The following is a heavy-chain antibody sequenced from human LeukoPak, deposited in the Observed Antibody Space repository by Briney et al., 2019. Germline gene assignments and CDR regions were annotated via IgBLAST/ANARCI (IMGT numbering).Heavy chain of an antibody. J-gene: IGHJ5*02. V-gene: IGHV1-8*01. D-gene: IGHD2-2*01. CDR2: MNPNSGNT. CDR3: ARAQGIPGYCSSTSCYYWFDP. Sequence: ASVKVSCKASGYTFTSYDINWVRQATGQGHEWMGWMNPNSGNTGYAQKFQGRVTMTRNTSISTAYMELSSLRSEDTAVYYCARAQGIPGYCSSTSCYYWFDPWGQGTLVTVSS. CDR1: GYTFTSYD.